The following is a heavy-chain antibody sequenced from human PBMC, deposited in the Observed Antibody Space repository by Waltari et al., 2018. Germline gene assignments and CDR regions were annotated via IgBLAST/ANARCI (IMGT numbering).Heavy chain of an antibody. CDR3: ARARRAARLHHYYYYGMDV. V-gene: IGHV4-59*01. CDR2: IYYSGST. D-gene: IGHD6-6*01. CDR1: GGSISSYY. Sequence: QVQLQESGPGLVKPSETLSLTCTVSGGSISSYYWSWIRQPPGKGLEWIGYIYYSGSTNYNPSLKSRVTISVDTSKNQFSLKLSSVTAADTAVYYCARARRAARLHHYYYYGMDVWGQGTTVTVSS. J-gene: IGHJ6*02.